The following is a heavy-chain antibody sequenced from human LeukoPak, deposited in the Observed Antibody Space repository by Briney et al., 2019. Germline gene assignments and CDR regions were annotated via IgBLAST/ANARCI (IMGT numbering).Heavy chain of an antibody. J-gene: IGHJ6*02. CDR2: INHSGST. CDR3: ARDRVKWLVYYYGMNV. CDR1: GGSFSGYY. Sequence: SETLSLTCAVYGGSFSGYYWSWIRQPPGKGLEWIGEINHSGSTNYNPSLKSRVTISVDTSKNQFSLKLSSVTAADTAVYYCARDRVKWLVYYYGMNVWGQGTTVTVSS. D-gene: IGHD6-19*01. V-gene: IGHV4-34*01.